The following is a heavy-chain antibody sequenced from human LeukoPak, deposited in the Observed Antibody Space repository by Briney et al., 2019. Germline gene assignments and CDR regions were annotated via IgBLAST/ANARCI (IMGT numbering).Heavy chain of an antibody. CDR2: ISGSGGST. CDR1: GFTFSSYA. V-gene: IGHV3-23*01. J-gene: IGHJ4*02. CDR3: AKAGRFLKWLFYYY. Sequence: GGSLRLSCAASGFTFSSYAMSWVRQAPGKGLEWVSAISGSGGSTYYADSAKGRFTISRDNSKNTLYLQMNSLRAEDTAVYYCAKAGRFLKWLFYYYWGQGTLVTVSS. D-gene: IGHD3-3*01.